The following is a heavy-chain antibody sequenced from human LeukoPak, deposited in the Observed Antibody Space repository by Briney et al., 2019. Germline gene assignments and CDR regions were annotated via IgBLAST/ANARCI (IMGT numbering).Heavy chain of an antibody. CDR3: TKEGYYGSGSFPDY. Sequence: GGSLRLSCAASGFTFSSYGIHWVRQAPGKGLEWVAVISHDGSNKYYGDSVKGRFTISRDNSKNMLYLQMNGLRAEDTAVYYCTKEGYYGSGSFPDYWGQGTLVTVSS. J-gene: IGHJ4*02. CDR2: ISHDGSNK. V-gene: IGHV3-30*18. D-gene: IGHD3-10*01. CDR1: GFTFSSYG.